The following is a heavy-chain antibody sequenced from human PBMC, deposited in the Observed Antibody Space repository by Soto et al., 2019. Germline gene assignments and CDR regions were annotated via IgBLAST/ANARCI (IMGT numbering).Heavy chain of an antibody. CDR3: ARTNWGPYYYYGMDV. J-gene: IGHJ6*02. D-gene: IGHD7-27*01. CDR2: ISSSGSTI. Sequence: PGGSLRLSCAASGFPFSDYYMSWIRQAPGKGLEWVSYISSSGSTIYYADSVKGRFTISRDNAKNSLYLQMNSLRAEDTAVYYCARTNWGPYYYYGMDVWGQGTTVTVSS. V-gene: IGHV3-11*01. CDR1: GFPFSDYY.